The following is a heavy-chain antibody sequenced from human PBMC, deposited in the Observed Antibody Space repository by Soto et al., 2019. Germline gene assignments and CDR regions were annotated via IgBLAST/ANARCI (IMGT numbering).Heavy chain of an antibody. D-gene: IGHD6-19*01. CDR3: ARDRLARGIPVAGRIDY. CDR1: GFIFSQYS. Sequence: EVQLVESGGGLVKPGGSLRLSCAASGFIFSQYSMNWVRQAPGKGLEWVSSISSTGALMYYADSVKGRFTISRDDADNSLCLQMNSLRVEDPAVYYCARDRLARGIPVAGRIDYWGQGAVVTVAS. CDR2: ISSTGALM. J-gene: IGHJ4*02. V-gene: IGHV3-21*02.